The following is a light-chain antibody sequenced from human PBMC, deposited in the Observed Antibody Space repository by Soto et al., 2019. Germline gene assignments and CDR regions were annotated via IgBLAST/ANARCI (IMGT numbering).Light chain of an antibody. Sequence: QSALTQPASVSGSPGQSITISCTGSGRDIGAYDYVSWYHQHPGTAPKLIIYGVKNRPSGVSNRFSASKSAFTASLTISGLQTEDEADYYCSSYTTSYFYVFGPGTKVTVL. CDR1: GRDIGAYDY. J-gene: IGLJ1*01. CDR2: GVK. V-gene: IGLV2-14*01. CDR3: SSYTTSYFYV.